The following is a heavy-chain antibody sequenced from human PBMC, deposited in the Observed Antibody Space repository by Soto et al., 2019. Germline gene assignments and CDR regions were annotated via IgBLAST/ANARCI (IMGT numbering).Heavy chain of an antibody. CDR2: ISRNGDAT. CDR3: AKGGGYCSGGSCNVSPGSD. Sequence: EVQLLESGGGLVQPGGSLRLSCAASGFTFRNYAMSWVRQVPGKGLEWVSAISRNGDATYYADSVRGRFTISRDNSKNTLYLQMNSRRAEDTATYFCAKGGGYCSGGSCNVSPGSDWGRGTLVTVSS. CDR1: GFTFRNYA. D-gene: IGHD2-15*01. V-gene: IGHV3-23*01. J-gene: IGHJ1*01.